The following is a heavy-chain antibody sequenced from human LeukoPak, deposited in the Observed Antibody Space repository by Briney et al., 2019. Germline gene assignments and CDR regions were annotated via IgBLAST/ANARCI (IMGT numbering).Heavy chain of an antibody. V-gene: IGHV3-23*01. CDR2: ISGSGGST. CDR1: GFTFSSYA. Sequence: TGGSLRLSCAASGFTFSSYAMSWVRQAPGKGLEWVSAISGSGGSTYYADSVKGRFTISRDNSKNTLYLQMNSLRAEDTAVYYCAKVSLYYYDSSGYLNFGYWGQGTLVTVSS. D-gene: IGHD3-22*01. CDR3: AKVSLYYYDSSGYLNFGY. J-gene: IGHJ4*02.